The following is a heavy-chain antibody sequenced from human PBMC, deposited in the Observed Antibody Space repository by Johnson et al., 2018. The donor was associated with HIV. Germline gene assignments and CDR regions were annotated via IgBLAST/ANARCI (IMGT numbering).Heavy chain of an antibody. Sequence: QVQLVESGGGVVQPGRSLRLACVASGFTFNRYGLHWVRQAPGKGLEWVSIIYSRDTTYYADSVKGRFTISRANSKNTLYLQMNSLRAEDTAVYYCARKFPDAFDIWGQGTMVTVSS. V-gene: IGHV3-NL1*01. J-gene: IGHJ3*02. CDR1: GFTFNRYG. CDR2: IYSRDTT. CDR3: ARKFPDAFDI.